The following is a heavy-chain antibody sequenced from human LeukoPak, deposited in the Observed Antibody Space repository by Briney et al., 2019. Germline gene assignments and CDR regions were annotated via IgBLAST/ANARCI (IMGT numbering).Heavy chain of an antibody. CDR3: TTLPTYGLDY. CDR1: VFTFSNAW. CDR2: IKNRTDGGTT. J-gene: IGHJ4*02. Sequence: PGGSLRLSCVPSVFTFSNAWRSWVRQAPGKGGEWVGRIKNRTDGGTTDYAPPVKGRFTISRNDSKNTLYLKMNRQKNEDTAVYYSTTLPTYGLDYWGQGTLVTVSS. D-gene: IGHD4-17*01. V-gene: IGHV3-15*01.